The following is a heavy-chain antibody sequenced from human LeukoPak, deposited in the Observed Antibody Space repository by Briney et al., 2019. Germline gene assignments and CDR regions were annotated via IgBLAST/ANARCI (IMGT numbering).Heavy chain of an antibody. V-gene: IGHV4-59*01. J-gene: IGHJ5*02. CDR3: ARDGGRRGWFDP. Sequence: SETLSLTCTVSGGSLSSYHWTWMRQPPGKGLEWIGYIYDNGSPNYNPSLKSRVTISLDTSKNQFSLMLNSVTLADTAMYFCARDGGRRGWFDPWGQGTLVTVSS. CDR1: GGSLSSYH. CDR2: IYDNGSP.